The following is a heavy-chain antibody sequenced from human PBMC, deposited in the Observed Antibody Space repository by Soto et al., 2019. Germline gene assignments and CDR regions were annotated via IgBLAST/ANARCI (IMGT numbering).Heavy chain of an antibody. D-gene: IGHD2-8*01. V-gene: IGHV4-59*12. J-gene: IGHJ6*03. Sequence: SETLSLTCTVSGGSISGYYWSWIRQPPGKGLEWIGYMFYSGSTKYNPSLRSRVTMSVDTSKNQVSLKLTSVTAADTAVYYCARDRIPNGMDVWGKGTTVTVSS. CDR1: GGSISGYY. CDR3: ARDRIPNGMDV. CDR2: MFYSGST.